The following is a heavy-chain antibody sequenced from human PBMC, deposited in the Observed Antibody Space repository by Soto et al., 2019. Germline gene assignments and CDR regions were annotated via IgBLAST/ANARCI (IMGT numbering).Heavy chain of an antibody. D-gene: IGHD1-26*01. CDR2: IYPGDSDT. Sequence: GESLKISCKASGYSFSTYWIGRVRQRPGKGPEWMAIIYPGDSDTRENPSFQGQVTISADKSSNTVHLQWRSLKASDTAIYYCARLGGIVDTGTWIQWGQGTPVTVSS. CDR3: ARLGGIVDTGTWIQ. V-gene: IGHV5-51*01. J-gene: IGHJ4*02. CDR1: GYSFSTYW.